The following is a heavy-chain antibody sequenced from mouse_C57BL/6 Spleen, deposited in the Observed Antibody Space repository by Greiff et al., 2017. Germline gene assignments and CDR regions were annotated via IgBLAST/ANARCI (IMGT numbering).Heavy chain of an antibody. CDR2: ISSGSSTN. Sequence: EVQLVESGGGLVKPGGSLKLSCAASGFTFSDYGMHWVRQAPEKGLEWVAYISSGSSTNYYADTVNGRFTISSDNAKNTLFLQMTSLRSEDTAMYYCARWGNYFDYWGQGTTLTVSS. CDR1: GFTFSDYG. CDR3: ARWGNYFDY. J-gene: IGHJ2*01. V-gene: IGHV5-17*01.